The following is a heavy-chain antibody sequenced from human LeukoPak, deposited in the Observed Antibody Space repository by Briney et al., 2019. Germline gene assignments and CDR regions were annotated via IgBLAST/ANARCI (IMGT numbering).Heavy chain of an antibody. V-gene: IGHV4-4*07. D-gene: IGHD3-10*01. CDR1: GGFTNDYY. CDR2: IQTTGRT. J-gene: IGHJ6*03. CDR3: ARGVQVRGGSTFVYQYYYMDV. Sequence: SETLSLTCNVSGGFTNDYYWTWLRQSAGKGLEGVGRIQTTGRTHYKPSLTSRVTMSVDTSKKQFSLKLTSVTAADTAVYYCARGVQVRGGSTFVYQYYYMDVWGRGTTVTVSS.